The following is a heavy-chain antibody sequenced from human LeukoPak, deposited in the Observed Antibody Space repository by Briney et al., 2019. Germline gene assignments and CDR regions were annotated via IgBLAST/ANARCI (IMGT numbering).Heavy chain of an antibody. D-gene: IGHD4-17*01. Sequence: GGSLRLSCAASGVTFSSYSMNWVRQAPGKGLEWVSYISSSGSTIYYADSVKGRFTISRDNAKNSLYLQMNSLRAEDTSVYYCARDTNGDGWFDPWGQGTLVTVSS. CDR2: ISSSGSTI. CDR1: GVTFSSYS. J-gene: IGHJ5*02. CDR3: ARDTNGDGWFDP. V-gene: IGHV3-48*04.